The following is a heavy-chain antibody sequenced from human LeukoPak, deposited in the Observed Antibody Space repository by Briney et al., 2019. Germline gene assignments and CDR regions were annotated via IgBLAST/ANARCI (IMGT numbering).Heavy chain of an antibody. J-gene: IGHJ6*02. D-gene: IGHD6-6*01. V-gene: IGHV1-18*01. CDR2: ISAYNGNT. CDR3: ARDQIAARPEDYYGMDV. CDR1: GYTFTSYG. Sequence: ASVKVSYKASGYTFTSYGISWVRQAPGQGLEWMGWISAYNGNTNYAQKLQGRVTMTTDTSTSTAYMKLRSLRSDDTAVYYCARDQIAARPEDYYGMDVWGQGTTVTVSS.